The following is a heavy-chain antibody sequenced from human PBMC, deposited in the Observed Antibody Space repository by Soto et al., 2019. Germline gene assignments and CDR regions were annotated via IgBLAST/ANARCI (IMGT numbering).Heavy chain of an antibody. CDR2: IYSSGSA. V-gene: IGHV4-4*07. CDR1: GGSINSHY. Sequence: SETLSLTCTVSGGSINSHYWSWIRQPAEKGLEWIGRIYSSGSAIYNPSLKSRVTMSVDMSKNQFSMNLSSVTAADTAVYYCARFAGMVSYGMDVWGQGTTVTVSS. D-gene: IGHD3-10*01. J-gene: IGHJ6*02. CDR3: ARFAGMVSYGMDV.